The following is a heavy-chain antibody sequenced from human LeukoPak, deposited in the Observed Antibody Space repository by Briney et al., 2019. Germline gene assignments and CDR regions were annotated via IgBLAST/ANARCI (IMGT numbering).Heavy chain of an antibody. CDR2: ISSSSSYI. Sequence: GGSLRLSCAASGFTFSRYSMNWVRQAPGKGLEWVSCISSSSSYIYYADSVKGRFTISRDNAKNPLYLQMNTLRAEDTAVYFCARGLAVAVPDAFDIWGQGTMVTVSS. D-gene: IGHD6-19*01. J-gene: IGHJ3*02. CDR1: GFTFSRYS. V-gene: IGHV3-21*01. CDR3: ARGLAVAVPDAFDI.